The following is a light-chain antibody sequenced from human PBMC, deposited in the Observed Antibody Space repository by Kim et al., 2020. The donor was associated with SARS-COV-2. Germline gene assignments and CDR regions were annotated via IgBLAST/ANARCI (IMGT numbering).Light chain of an antibody. CDR1: QSIGIS. Sequence: SLSPGEGAILSCRASQSIGISLGWYQHKPGQAPRLLIYDAAIRAAGIPDRFSGGGSGTDFTLTIGSLEPEDFAVYYCQQRGDWPYTFGQGTKLEI. V-gene: IGKV3-11*01. CDR3: QQRGDWPYT. J-gene: IGKJ2*01. CDR2: DAA.